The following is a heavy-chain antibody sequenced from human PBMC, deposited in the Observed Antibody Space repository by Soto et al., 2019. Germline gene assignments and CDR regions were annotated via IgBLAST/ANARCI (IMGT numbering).Heavy chain of an antibody. V-gene: IGHV1-8*01. CDR2: MDPNSGST. CDR3: ARERKFDFWRKGLDV. CDR1: GYTFTSYD. D-gene: IGHD3-3*01. J-gene: IGHJ6*02. Sequence: QAQLVQSGAEVKKPGASVKVSCKASGYTFTSYDINWVRQAPGQGLELLGWMDPNSGSTGYAQNFQGRGTMTRNISINTDPMELRSLRSEDTAVYYCARERKFDFWRKGLDVWGQGTTVTVSS.